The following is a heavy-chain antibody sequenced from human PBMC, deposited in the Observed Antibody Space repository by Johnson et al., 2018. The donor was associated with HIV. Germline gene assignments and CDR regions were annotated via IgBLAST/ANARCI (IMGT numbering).Heavy chain of an antibody. CDR1: GFTFSDYY. J-gene: IGHJ3*02. D-gene: IGHD6-19*01. V-gene: IGHV3-11*04. CDR2: ISSSGSTI. Sequence: QVLLVESGGGVVRPGGSLRLSCAASGFTFSDYYMSWIRQAPGKGLEWVSYISSSGSTIYYADSVKGRFTISRDNAKNSLYLQMNSLRAEDTAVYYCAKELGIPSGWYRGAFDIWGQGTMVTVSS. CDR3: AKELGIPSGWYRGAFDI.